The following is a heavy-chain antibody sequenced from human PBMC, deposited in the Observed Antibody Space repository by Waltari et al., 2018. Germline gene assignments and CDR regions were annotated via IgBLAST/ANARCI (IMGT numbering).Heavy chain of an antibody. Sequence: EVQLVESGGGLVQPGGSLRVSCAASGVTLSSHWMTWVRQAPGKGLEWVANINGDGSEKYYVDSVKARFTISRDNAKNSLYLQMDSLRAEDTAVYYCARADYGGTADFDYWGQGTLVTVSS. CDR2: INGDGSEK. D-gene: IGHD4-17*01. V-gene: IGHV3-7*04. CDR1: GVTLSSHW. CDR3: ARADYGGTADFDY. J-gene: IGHJ4*02.